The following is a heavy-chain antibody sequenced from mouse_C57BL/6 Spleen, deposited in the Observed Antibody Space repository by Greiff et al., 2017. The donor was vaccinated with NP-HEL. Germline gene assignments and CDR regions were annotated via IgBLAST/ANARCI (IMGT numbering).Heavy chain of an antibody. V-gene: IGHV1-69*01. CDR3: ALITTRVEYYFDD. CDR2: IGTSDSYT. Sequence: QVQLQQPGAELVMPGASVKLSCKASGYTFTSYWMHWVKQRPGQGLEWIGEIGTSDSYTKYNQTFKGKYTLTVDKSSSTAYMQLSSRQSEDYAVYYCALITTRVEYYFDDWGKGTTLTVSS. D-gene: IGHD1-2*01. J-gene: IGHJ2*01. CDR1: GYTFTSYW.